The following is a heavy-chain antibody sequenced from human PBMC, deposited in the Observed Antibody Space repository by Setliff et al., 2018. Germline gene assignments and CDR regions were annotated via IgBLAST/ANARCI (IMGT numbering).Heavy chain of an antibody. CDR2: TIPIFGTT. CDR1: GGTFSSYG. J-gene: IGHJ6*03. V-gene: IGHV1-69*05. D-gene: IGHD3-22*01. Sequence: SVKVSCKASGGTFSSYGISWVRQAPGQGLEWMGGTIPIFGTTDYAQKFQGRVTIITDESTSTAFSQLSSLRSEDTAVYYCVREGVDSRSSTDYRYYRDVWGKGTTVTVSS. CDR3: VREGVDSRSSTDYRYYRDV.